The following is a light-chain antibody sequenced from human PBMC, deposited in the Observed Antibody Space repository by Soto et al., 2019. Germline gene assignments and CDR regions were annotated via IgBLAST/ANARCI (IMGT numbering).Light chain of an antibody. CDR1: QSISYW. CDR2: DAS. J-gene: IGKJ1*01. Sequence: DIQMTQSPSTLSASVGDRVTMTCRASQSISYWLAWYQQKPGKAPKLLIYDASSWESGVPARFSGSACGTDFTLTISSLQPDDFASYYCQQYKSYWTFGQGTKVEIK. CDR3: QQYKSYWT. V-gene: IGKV1-5*01.